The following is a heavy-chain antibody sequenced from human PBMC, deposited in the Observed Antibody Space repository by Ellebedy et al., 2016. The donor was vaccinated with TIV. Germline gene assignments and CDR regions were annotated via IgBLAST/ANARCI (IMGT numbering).Heavy chain of an antibody. CDR1: GFTLNNYW. V-gene: IGHV3-7*01. Sequence: GESLKISCTASGFTLNNYWMTWVRQAPGKGLEWVANINEDGTKKHYVDSVRGRFTISRDYAGNSLFLQMKRLGAEDTAVYYCARAIYGASYLWGRGTLVTVSS. J-gene: IGHJ2*01. CDR3: ARAIYGASYL. D-gene: IGHD4-17*01. CDR2: INEDGTKK.